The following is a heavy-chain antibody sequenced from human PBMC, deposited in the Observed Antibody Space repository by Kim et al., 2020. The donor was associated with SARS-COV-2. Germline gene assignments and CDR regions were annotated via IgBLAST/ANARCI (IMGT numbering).Heavy chain of an antibody. Sequence: GGSLRLSCAASGFTFSSYGMHWVRQAPGKGLEWVAVIWYDGSNKYYADSVKGRFTISRDNSKNTLYLQMNSLRAEDTAVYYCAKDEGQTLAYYDYWGQGTLVTVSS. CDR1: GFTFSSYG. J-gene: IGHJ4*02. D-gene: IGHD2-21*01. CDR3: AKDEGQTLAYYDY. CDR2: IWYDGSNK. V-gene: IGHV3-33*06.